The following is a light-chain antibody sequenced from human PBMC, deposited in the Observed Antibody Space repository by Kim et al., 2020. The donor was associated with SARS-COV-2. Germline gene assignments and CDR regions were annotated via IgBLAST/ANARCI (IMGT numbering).Light chain of an antibody. CDR3: SAWDSSLSAVV. CDR1: SNNVGNQG. J-gene: IGLJ3*02. CDR2: RNN. V-gene: IGLV10-54*01. Sequence: QAGLTQPPSVSKDLRQTATLTCTGNSNNVGNQGAAWLQQHQGHPPKLLSYRNNNRPSGISERLSASRSGNTASLTITGLQPEDEADYYCSAWDSSLSAVVFGGGTKVTVL.